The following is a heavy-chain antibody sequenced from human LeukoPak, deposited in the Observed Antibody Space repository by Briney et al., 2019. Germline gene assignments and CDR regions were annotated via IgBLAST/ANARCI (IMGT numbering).Heavy chain of an antibody. CDR1: GYSFTSYW. J-gene: IGHJ6*03. Sequence: KAGESLKISCKGSGYSFTSYWIGWVRQMPGKGLEWMGIIYPGDSDTRYSPSFQGQVTISADKSISTAYLQWSSLKASDTAMYYCASSTYSSGSFYYYYMDVWGKGTTVTVSS. D-gene: IGHD6-19*01. CDR3: ASSTYSSGSFYYYYMDV. V-gene: IGHV5-51*01. CDR2: IYPGDSDT.